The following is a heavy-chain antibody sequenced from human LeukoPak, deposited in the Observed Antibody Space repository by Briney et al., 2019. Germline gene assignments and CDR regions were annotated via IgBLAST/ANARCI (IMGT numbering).Heavy chain of an antibody. CDR2: ISSRSSYI. D-gene: IGHD3-16*01. V-gene: IGHV3-21*01. CDR1: GFALKSYS. J-gene: IGHJ4*02. Sequence: PGGSLRLSCAGSGFALKSYSLNWVRQAPGKGLEWVSSISSRSSYIYYGDSVKGRFTISRDNAKNSLYLQMNSLRTGDTAMYFCVLGEYHAPFDYWGQGILVTVSS. CDR3: VLGEYHAPFDY.